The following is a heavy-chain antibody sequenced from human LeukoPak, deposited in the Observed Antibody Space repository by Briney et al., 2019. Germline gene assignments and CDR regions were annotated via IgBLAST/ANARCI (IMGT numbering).Heavy chain of an antibody. J-gene: IGHJ5*02. Sequence: ASVTVSCKASGYTFTSYDINWVRQATGQGLEWMGWMNPNSGNTGYAQKFQGRVTMTRNTSISTAYMELSSLRSEDTAVYYCARGLNGDFWSGYYYNWFDPWGQGTLVTVSS. D-gene: IGHD3-3*01. CDR1: GYTFTSYD. V-gene: IGHV1-8*01. CDR3: ARGLNGDFWSGYYYNWFDP. CDR2: MNPNSGNT.